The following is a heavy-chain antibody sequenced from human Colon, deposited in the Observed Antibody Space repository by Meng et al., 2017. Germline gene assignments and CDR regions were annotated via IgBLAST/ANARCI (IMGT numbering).Heavy chain of an antibody. CDR3: ARNPVIPDARTFDF. Sequence: QVQLQESGPGLVKPSQTLSLPCTISNGSINSADYYWNWIRQPPGRGPEWLGYIHSSANTYYTPSLKSRLAMSLDTSKNQFSLRLTSVTAADTAVYYCARNPVIPDARTFDFWGQGALVTVSS. D-gene: IGHD2-2*01. J-gene: IGHJ4*02. V-gene: IGHV4-30-4*01. CDR1: NGSINSADYY. CDR2: IHSSANT.